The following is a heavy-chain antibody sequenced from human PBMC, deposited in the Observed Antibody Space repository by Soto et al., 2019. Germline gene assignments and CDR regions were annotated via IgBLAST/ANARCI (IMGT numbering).Heavy chain of an antibody. CDR1: GFTFSSYA. V-gene: IGHV3-30-3*01. J-gene: IGHJ1*01. CDR2: ISYDGSNK. D-gene: IGHD6-13*01. CDR3: ARDLDSSWYARYFQH. Sequence: GVSLRLSCAASGFTFSSYATHWVRQAPGKGLEWVAVISYDGSNKYYADSVKGRFTISRDNSKNTLYLQMNSLRAEDTAVYYCARDLDSSWYARYFQHWGQGTLVTVSS.